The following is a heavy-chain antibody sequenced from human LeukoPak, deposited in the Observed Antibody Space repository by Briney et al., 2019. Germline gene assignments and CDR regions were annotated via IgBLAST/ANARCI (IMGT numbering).Heavy chain of an antibody. CDR3: ARLGSPVDY. CDR2: ISSNGGST. CDR1: GFTFSSYA. Sequence: PGGSLRLSCAASGFTFSSYAMHWVRQAPGKGLEYVSAISSNGGSTYYANSVRGRFTISRDNSKNTLYLQMGSLRAEDMAVYCCARLGSPVDYWGQGTLVTVSS. D-gene: IGHD3-10*01. J-gene: IGHJ4*02. V-gene: IGHV3-64*01.